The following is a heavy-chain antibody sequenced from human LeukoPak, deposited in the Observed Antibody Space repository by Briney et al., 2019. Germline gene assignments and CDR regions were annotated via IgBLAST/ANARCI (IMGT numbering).Heavy chain of an antibody. CDR1: GFTFSSYG. CDR2: ISYDGGNQ. CDR3: ASISVAGTVDY. D-gene: IGHD6-19*01. V-gene: IGHV3-30*03. Sequence: GRSLRLSCAASGFTFSSYGMHWVRQAPGKGLEWVAVISYDGGNQYYADSVKGRFTISRDNSKNTLYLQMNSLRAEDTAVYYCASISVAGTVDYWGQGTLVTVSS. J-gene: IGHJ4*02.